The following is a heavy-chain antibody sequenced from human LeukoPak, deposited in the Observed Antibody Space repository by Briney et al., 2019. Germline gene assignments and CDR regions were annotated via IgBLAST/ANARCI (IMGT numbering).Heavy chain of an antibody. J-gene: IGHJ4*02. CDR1: GFTFRTYN. V-gene: IGHV3-48*01. CDR2: ITSGGTTI. Sequence: PGGSLRLSCAASGFTFRTYNMNWVRQAPGKGLEWVSYITSGGTTIYYADSVKGRFTISRDNAKNSLYLQMNSLTAEDTALYYCARGRFGDPLNYWGQGTLVTVSS. D-gene: IGHD3-10*01. CDR3: ARGRFGDPLNY.